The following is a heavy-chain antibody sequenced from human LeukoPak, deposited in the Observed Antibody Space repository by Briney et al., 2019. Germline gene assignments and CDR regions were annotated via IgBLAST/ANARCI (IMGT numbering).Heavy chain of an antibody. CDR1: GGTFSSYA. V-gene: IGHV1-69*13. J-gene: IGHJ6*03. CDR3: ASKHVRGTTPPLPRFDWYYYMDV. Sequence: GASVKVSCKASGGTFSSYAISWVRQAPGQGLEWMGGIIPIFGTANYAQKFQGRVTITADESTSTAYMELSSLRSEDTAVYYCASKHVRGTTPPLPRFDWYYYMDVWGKGTTVTVSS. D-gene: IGHD3-9*01. CDR2: IIPIFGTA.